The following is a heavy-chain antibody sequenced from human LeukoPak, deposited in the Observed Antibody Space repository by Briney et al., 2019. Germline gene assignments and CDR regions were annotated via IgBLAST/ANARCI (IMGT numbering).Heavy chain of an antibody. V-gene: IGHV4-38-2*02. Sequence: SETLSLTCTVSGDSISSGYYWGWIRQPPGKGLEWIGSIYHSGSTYYNPSLKSRVTISVDTSKNQFSLKLSSVTAADTAVYYCARDPNTYYYDSSGYYTSEWYHDYWGQGTLVTVSS. CDR3: ARDPNTYYYDSSGYYTSEWYHDY. D-gene: IGHD3-22*01. CDR1: GDSISSGYY. CDR2: IYHSGST. J-gene: IGHJ4*02.